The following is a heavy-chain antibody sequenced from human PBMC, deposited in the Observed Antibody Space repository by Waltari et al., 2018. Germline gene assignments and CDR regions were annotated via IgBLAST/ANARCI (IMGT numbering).Heavy chain of an antibody. CDR1: GFTFRNYA. CDR3: ARKNSSTWPAFDF. V-gene: IGHV3-23*01. D-gene: IGHD2-21*01. J-gene: IGHJ4*02. CDR2: SSDTGAHT. Sequence: EVQLLESGGELVQRGGSLRLSCVASGFTFRNYAMSWVRRAPGRGLEWVSSSSDTGAHTYHADSVKGLFIISRDNSKTTLFLQMNNLRVEDTAIYYCARKNSSTWPAFDFWGQGLLVTVSS.